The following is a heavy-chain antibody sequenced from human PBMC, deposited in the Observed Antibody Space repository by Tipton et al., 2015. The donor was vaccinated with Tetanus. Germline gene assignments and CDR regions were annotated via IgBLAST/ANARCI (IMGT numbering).Heavy chain of an antibody. Sequence: GSLRLSCAASGFTVSSNYMSWVRQAPGKGLEWVSVIYSGGSTYYADSVKGRFTISRDNSKNTLYLQMNSLRAEDTAVYYCARGPGLFGVANAFDIWGQGTMVTVSS. V-gene: IGHV3-53*01. J-gene: IGHJ3*02. CDR3: ARGPGLFGVANAFDI. CDR2: IYSGGST. CDR1: GFTVSSNY. D-gene: IGHD3-3*01.